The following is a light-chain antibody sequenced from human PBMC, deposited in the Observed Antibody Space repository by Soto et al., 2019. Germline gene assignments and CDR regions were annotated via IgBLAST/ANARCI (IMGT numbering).Light chain of an antibody. CDR2: DVR. CDR1: ISDVGGYNY. Sequence: QSALTQPRSVSGSPGQSVTISCTGTISDVGGYNYVSWYQQHPGKAPKLMIYDVRKRPSGVPDRFSGSKSGNTASLTISGLQADDEADYYCCSHAGTYTWVFGAGTKVTVL. CDR3: CSHAGTYTWV. J-gene: IGLJ3*02. V-gene: IGLV2-11*01.